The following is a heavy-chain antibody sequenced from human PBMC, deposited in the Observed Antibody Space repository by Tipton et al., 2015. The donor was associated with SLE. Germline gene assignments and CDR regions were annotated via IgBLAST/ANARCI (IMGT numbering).Heavy chain of an antibody. J-gene: IGHJ3*02. CDR3: ARDLIGESYSVADAFDI. Sequence: TLSLTCTVSGGSVNSYYYWSWIRQPPGKGLEWIGYISYRGSTSYHPSLNSRVTISVDTSKNQFSLKLNSVTAADTAVYYCARDLIGESYSVADAFDIWGQGTMVTVSS. CDR1: GGSVNSYYY. CDR2: ISYRGST. V-gene: IGHV4-59*02. D-gene: IGHD2-21*01.